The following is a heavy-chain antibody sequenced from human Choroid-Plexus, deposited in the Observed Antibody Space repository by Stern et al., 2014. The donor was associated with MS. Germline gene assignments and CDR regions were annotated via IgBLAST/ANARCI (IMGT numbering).Heavy chain of an antibody. CDR1: GFTFGSCA. CDR3: AKDRQYLTYFFDH. CDR2: FSYDGSNK. D-gene: IGHD2/OR15-2a*01. Sequence: VQLVQSGGGVVQPGRPRRLSCVASGFTFGSCAMHWVRQAPGKGLEWVAGFSYDGSNKYYADSGKGRFTISRYNSQNTLYMQMSSLRPEDTAVYYCAKDRQYLTYFFDHWGQGSLVTVSS. V-gene: IGHV3-30*18. J-gene: IGHJ5*02.